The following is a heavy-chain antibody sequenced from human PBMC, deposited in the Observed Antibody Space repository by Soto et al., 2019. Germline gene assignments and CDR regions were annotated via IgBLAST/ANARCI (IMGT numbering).Heavy chain of an antibody. Sequence: QVQLVESGGGVVQPGRSLRLSCAASGFTFSSYGMHWVRQAPGKGLEWVAVISYDGSNKYYADSVKGRFTISRDNSKNTLYLQMNSRRAEDTAVYYCAKDGGIPYYDFWSGYFGYFDYWGQGTLVTVSS. V-gene: IGHV3-30*18. D-gene: IGHD3-3*01. CDR3: AKDGGIPYYDFWSGYFGYFDY. J-gene: IGHJ4*02. CDR2: ISYDGSNK. CDR1: GFTFSSYG.